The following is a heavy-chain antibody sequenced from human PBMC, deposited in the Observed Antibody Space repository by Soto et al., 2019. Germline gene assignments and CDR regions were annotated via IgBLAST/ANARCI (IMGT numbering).Heavy chain of an antibody. CDR3: ARGEIQLWFAPVFDY. CDR2: IYYSGST. CDR1: GGSISSGDYY. Sequence: PSETLSLTCTVSGGSISSGDYYWSWIRQPPGKGLEWIGYIYYSGSTYYNPSLKSRVTISVDTSKNQFSLKLSSVTAADTAVYYCARGEIQLWFAPVFDYWGQGTLVTVS. J-gene: IGHJ4*02. V-gene: IGHV4-30-4*01. D-gene: IGHD5-18*01.